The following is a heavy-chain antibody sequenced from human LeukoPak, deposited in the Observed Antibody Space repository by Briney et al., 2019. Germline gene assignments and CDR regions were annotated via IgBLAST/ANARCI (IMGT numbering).Heavy chain of an antibody. D-gene: IGHD6-19*01. CDR3: AKDIAIAVAGYFDY. CDR1: GFTFSNFG. V-gene: IGHV3-30*18. CDR2: ISYDGSNK. Sequence: GGSLRLSCAASGFTFSNFGMSWVRQAPGKGLEWVAVISYDGSNKYYADSVKGRFTISRDNSKNTLYLQMNSLRAEDTAVYYCAKDIAIAVAGYFDYWGQGTLVTVSS. J-gene: IGHJ4*02.